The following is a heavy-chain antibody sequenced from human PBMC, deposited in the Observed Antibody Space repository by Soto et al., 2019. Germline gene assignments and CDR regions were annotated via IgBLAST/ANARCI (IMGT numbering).Heavy chain of an antibody. CDR2: IIPIFGTA. CDR3: VRPNLKYSSSWYGADAFDI. CDR1: GGTFSSYA. D-gene: IGHD6-13*01. Sequence: QVQLVQSGAEVKKPGSSVKVSCKASGGTFSSYAISWVRQAPGQGLEWMGGIIPIFGTANYAQKFQGRVTITADESTSTAYMELSSLRSEDTAVYYCVRPNLKYSSSWYGADAFDIWGQGTMVTVSS. V-gene: IGHV1-69*01. J-gene: IGHJ3*02.